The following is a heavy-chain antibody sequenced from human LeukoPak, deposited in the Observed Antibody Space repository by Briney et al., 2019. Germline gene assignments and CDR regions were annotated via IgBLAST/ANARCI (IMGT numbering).Heavy chain of an antibody. J-gene: IGHJ4*02. D-gene: IGHD4-11*01. CDR2: IYTSGST. CDR3: ARHRGLATGTVTTGFDY. CDR1: GGSISSGSYY. V-gene: IGHV4-61*02. Sequence: PSETLSLTCTVSGGSISSGSYYWSWIRQPAGKGLEWIGRIYTSGSTNYNPSLKSRVTISVDTSKNQFSLKLSSVTAADTAVYYCARHRGLATGTVTTGFDYWGQGTLVTVSS.